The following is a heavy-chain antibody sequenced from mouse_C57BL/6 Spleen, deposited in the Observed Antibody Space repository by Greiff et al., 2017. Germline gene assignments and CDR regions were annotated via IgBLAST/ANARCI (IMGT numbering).Heavy chain of an antibody. CDR1: GYAFSSYW. Sequence: QVQLQQSGAELVKPGASVKISCKASGYAFSSYWMNWVKQRPGKGLEWIGQIYPGDGDTNYNGKFKGKATLTADKSSSTAYMQLSSLTSEDSAVYFCARESAHGTTGGGYFDYWGQGTTLTVSS. J-gene: IGHJ2*01. CDR2: IYPGDGDT. D-gene: IGHD1-1*01. CDR3: ARESAHGTTGGGYFDY. V-gene: IGHV1-80*01.